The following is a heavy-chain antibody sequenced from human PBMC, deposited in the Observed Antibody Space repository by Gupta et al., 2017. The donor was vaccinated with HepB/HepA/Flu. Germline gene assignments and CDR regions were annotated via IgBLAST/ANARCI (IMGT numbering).Heavy chain of an antibody. CDR2: ISGDGGST. CDR1: GFTFDDYA. CDR3: AKSGYCSGGSCYNWFDP. J-gene: IGHJ5*02. Sequence: EVQLVESGGGVVQPGGSLRLSCAASGFTFDDYAMHWVRQAPGKGLEWVSLISGDGGSTYYADSVKGRFTISRDNSKNSLYLQMNSLRTEDTALYYCAKSGYCSGGSCYNWFDPWGQGTLVTVSS. D-gene: IGHD2-15*01. V-gene: IGHV3-43*02.